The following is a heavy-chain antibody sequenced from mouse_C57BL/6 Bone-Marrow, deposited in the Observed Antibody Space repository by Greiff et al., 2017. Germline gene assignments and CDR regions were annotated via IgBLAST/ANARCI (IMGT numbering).Heavy chain of an antibody. Sequence: EVKLVESGGGLVKPGGSLKLSCAASGFTFSDYGMHWVRQAPEKGLKWVAYISSGSSTIYYTDTVKGRFTISRANAKNTLVLQMNSLRSEDTAMYYCARGDYAYEGAWFAYWGQGTLVTVSA. J-gene: IGHJ3*01. V-gene: IGHV5-17*01. D-gene: IGHD2-2*01. CDR2: ISSGSSTI. CDR1: GFTFSDYG. CDR3: ARGDYAYEGAWFAY.